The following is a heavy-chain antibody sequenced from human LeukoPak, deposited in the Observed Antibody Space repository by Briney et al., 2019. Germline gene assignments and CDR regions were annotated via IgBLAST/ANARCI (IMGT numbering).Heavy chain of an antibody. V-gene: IGHV4-34*01. CDR1: GGSFSGYY. Sequence: PSETLSLTCAVSGGSFSGYYWTWIRQPPGKGLEWIGEINHSGSANYNPSLKSRVTMSVDTSKNQFSLKLHSLTAADTAVYYCAREYGDFDYWGQGTLVTVSS. D-gene: IGHD4-17*01. CDR2: INHSGSA. CDR3: AREYGDFDY. J-gene: IGHJ4*02.